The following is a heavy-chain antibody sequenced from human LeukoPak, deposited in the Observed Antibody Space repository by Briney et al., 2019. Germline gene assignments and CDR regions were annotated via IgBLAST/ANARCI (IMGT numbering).Heavy chain of an antibody. CDR1: GDSVSGFY. D-gene: IGHD2-8*01. CDR3: VLAPNSNWFDF. V-gene: IGHV4-59*08. Sequence: SETLSLTCSVSGDSVSGFYWSWIRQSPGPGLEWIGNIHYSGNSNYNPSLKSRVTMSIDTSRNQFFLKLNSVTAADTAVYYCVLAPNSNWFDFWGQGTQVTVSS. J-gene: IGHJ5*01. CDR2: IHYSGNS.